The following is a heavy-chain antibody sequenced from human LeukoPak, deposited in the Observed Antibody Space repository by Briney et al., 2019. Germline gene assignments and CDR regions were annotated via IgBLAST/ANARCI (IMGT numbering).Heavy chain of an antibody. CDR3: ARDSSGWYRVGYYYYMDV. CDR1: GFTFSSYW. V-gene: IGHV3-7*01. CDR2: IKQDGSEK. D-gene: IGHD6-19*01. J-gene: IGHJ6*03. Sequence: GGSLRLSCAASGFTFSSYWMSWVRQAPGKGLDWVANIKQDGSEKYYVDSVKGRFTISRDNAKNSLYLQMNSLRAEDTAVYYCARDSSGWYRVGYYYYMDVWGKGTTVTVSS.